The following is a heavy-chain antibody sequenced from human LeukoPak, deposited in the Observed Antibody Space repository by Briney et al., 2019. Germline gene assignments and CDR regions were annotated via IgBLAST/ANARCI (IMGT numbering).Heavy chain of an antibody. CDR1: GGSISTYF. CDR2: IYHSGST. J-gene: IGHJ5*02. V-gene: IGHV4-59*01. Sequence: SETLSLTCTVSGGSISTYFWSWIRQPPGKGLEWIGYIYHSGSTNYNPSLKSRVTMSVDTSKNQFSLKLSSVTAADTAVYYCARDRHNWFDPWGQGTLVTVSS. CDR3: ARDRHNWFDP.